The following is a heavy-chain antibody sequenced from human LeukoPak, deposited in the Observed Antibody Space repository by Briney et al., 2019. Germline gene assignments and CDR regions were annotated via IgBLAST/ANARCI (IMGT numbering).Heavy chain of an antibody. CDR2: INPDGGNT. J-gene: IGHJ3*02. V-gene: IGHV1-46*01. CDR3: ARIRDGYNDAYDI. CDR1: GYTFTGYY. Sequence: ASVKVSCKASGYTFTGYYMHWVRQAPGQGLEWMGLINPDGGNTNYAQNFQGRVTLTRDTSTSTVYMEPSSLRSEDTAIYYCARIRDGYNDAYDIWGQGTVVTVPS. D-gene: IGHD5-24*01.